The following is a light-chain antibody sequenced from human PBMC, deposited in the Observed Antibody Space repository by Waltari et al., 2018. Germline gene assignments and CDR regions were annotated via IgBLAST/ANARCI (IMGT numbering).Light chain of an antibody. CDR1: SSDVGGHNS. Sequence: QSALTQPASVSASPGQSITISCTGASSDVGGHNSVSWYQQHPDKAPKLMIYDVTNRPSCVSIRFSGSKSGNTASLTISGLLAEDEADYYCSSYTSTSTMVFGGWTRLTVL. CDR3: SSYTSTSTMV. J-gene: IGLJ3*02. V-gene: IGLV2-14*03. CDR2: DVT.